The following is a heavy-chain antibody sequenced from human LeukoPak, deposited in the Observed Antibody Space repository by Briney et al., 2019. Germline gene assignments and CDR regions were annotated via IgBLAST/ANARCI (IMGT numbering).Heavy chain of an antibody. CDR2: ISYDEGNK. J-gene: IGHJ4*02. D-gene: IGHD2-21*02. CDR3: AKDLERHIVVVTASAVDY. CDR1: GFTFSSYD. Sequence: GRSLRLSCAASGFTFSSYDMHWVRQAPGKGLEWVAVISYDEGNKYYADSVKGRFTISRDNYKNTLYLQMNSLRAEDTAVYYCAKDLERHIVVVTASAVDYWGQGTLVTVSS. V-gene: IGHV3-30*18.